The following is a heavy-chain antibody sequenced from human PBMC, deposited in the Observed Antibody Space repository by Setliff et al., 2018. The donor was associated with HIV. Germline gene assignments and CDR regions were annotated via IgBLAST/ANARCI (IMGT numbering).Heavy chain of an antibody. CDR3: ARDDPPREDSSSPVLFYSGMDV. D-gene: IGHD6-6*01. J-gene: IGHJ6*02. CDR2: ISSNGGST. V-gene: IGHV3-64D*09. Sequence: GGSLRLSCSASGFTFSSYAMHWVRQAPGKGLEYVSAISSNGGSTYYADSVKGRFTISRDNSKNTLYLQMSSLRAEDTAVYYCARDDPPREDSSSPVLFYSGMDVWGQGTPVTVSS. CDR1: GFTFSSYA.